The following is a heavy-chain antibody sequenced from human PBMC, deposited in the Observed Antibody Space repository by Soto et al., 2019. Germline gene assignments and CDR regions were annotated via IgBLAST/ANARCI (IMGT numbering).Heavy chain of an antibody. D-gene: IGHD3-9*01. J-gene: IGHJ6*02. V-gene: IGHV1-46*01. CDR2: INPNGGST. CDR3: ARDYSYDILTGYYPYYYYGMDV. Sequence: ASLKVSCKASGYTFTSYYMHWVRQAPGQGLEWMGIINPNGGSTSYAQKFQGRVTMTRDTSTSTVYMELSSLRSEDTAVYYCARDYSYDILTGYYPYYYYGMDVWGQGTTVTVSS. CDR1: GYTFTSYY.